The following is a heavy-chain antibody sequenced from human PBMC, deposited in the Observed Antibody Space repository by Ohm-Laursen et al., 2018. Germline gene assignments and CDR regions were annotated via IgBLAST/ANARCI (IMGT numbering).Heavy chain of an antibody. Sequence: PGTLSLTWAVYGGSFSGYYWNWVRQPPGKGLEWIGDINNSGSTNYNPSLKSRVTISVDTSKNQFSLKLSSVTAADTAVYYVASPPRYCSGGSCYSVYWGQGTLVTVSS. CDR1: GGSFSGYY. V-gene: IGHV4-34*01. D-gene: IGHD2-15*01. J-gene: IGHJ4*02. CDR3: ASPPRYCSGGSCYSVY. CDR2: INNSGST.